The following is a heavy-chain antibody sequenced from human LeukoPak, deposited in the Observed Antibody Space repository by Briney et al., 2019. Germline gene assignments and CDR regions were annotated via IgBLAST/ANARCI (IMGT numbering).Heavy chain of an antibody. V-gene: IGHV1-2*02. D-gene: IGHD3-3*01. CDR3: ARAAKGEWLLRAFDI. Sequence: ASVKVSCKASGYTFTGYYMHWVRQAPGQGLEWMGWINPNSGGTNYAQKFQGRVTMTRDTSISTAYMELSRLRSDDTAVYYCARAAKGEWLLRAFDIWGQGTMATVSS. CDR1: GYTFTGYY. CDR2: INPNSGGT. J-gene: IGHJ3*02.